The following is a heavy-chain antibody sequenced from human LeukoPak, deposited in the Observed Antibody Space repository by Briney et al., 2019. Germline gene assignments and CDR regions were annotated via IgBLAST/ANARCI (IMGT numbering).Heavy chain of an antibody. J-gene: IGHJ4*02. V-gene: IGHV3-23*01. CDR1: GFTFSSYA. D-gene: IGHD6-19*01. CDR3: AKDVRGYSSSFFDY. Sequence: GGSLRLSCAASGFTFSSYAMSWVRQAPGKGLEWVSAISGSGGSTYYADSVKGRFTISRDNSKNTLYPQMNSLRAEDTAVYYCAKDVRGYSSSFFDYWGQGTLVTVSS. CDR2: ISGSGGST.